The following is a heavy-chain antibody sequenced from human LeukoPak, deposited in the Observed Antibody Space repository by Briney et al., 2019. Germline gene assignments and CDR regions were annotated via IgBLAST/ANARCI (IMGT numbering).Heavy chain of an antibody. CDR2: ISNSGSKI. Sequence: GGSLRLSCAASGFTFSDYYMNWIRQAPGKGLEWVSYISNSGSKIFYADSVKGRFTSSRDNAKNSLYLQMNSLRAEDTAVYYCARGFDYWGQGTLVTVS. CDR1: GFTFSDYY. J-gene: IGHJ4*02. CDR3: ARGFDY. V-gene: IGHV3-11*01.